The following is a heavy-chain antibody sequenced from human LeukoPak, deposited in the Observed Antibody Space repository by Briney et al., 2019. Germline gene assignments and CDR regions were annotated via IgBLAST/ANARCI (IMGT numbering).Heavy chain of an antibody. CDR1: GFTFSSYA. CDR2: IYYSGST. J-gene: IGHJ3*02. D-gene: IGHD5-18*01. V-gene: IGHV4-38-2*01. CDR3: ARPSGYSYGPHAFDI. Sequence: GSLRLSCAASGFTFSSYAMSWVRQAPGKGLEWIGSIYYSGSTYYNPSLKSRVTISVDTSKNQFSLKLSSVTAADTAVYYCARPSGYSYGPHAFDIWGQGTMVTVSS.